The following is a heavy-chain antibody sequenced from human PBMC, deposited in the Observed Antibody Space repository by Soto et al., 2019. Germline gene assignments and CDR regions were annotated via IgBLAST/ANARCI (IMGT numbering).Heavy chain of an antibody. Sequence: QVQLVQSGAEVKKPGASVKVSCEAPGVTLTAYYIHWVRQAPGQGLEWMGWINCNNGATKSAQNFQGRVSMTRDTSISTAYLDLSGLRSGDTALYFCATVQGGGYDSWGQGTLVTVSS. D-gene: IGHD1-26*01. J-gene: IGHJ5*01. CDR1: GVTLTAYY. V-gene: IGHV1-2*02. CDR2: INCNNGAT. CDR3: ATVQGGGYDS.